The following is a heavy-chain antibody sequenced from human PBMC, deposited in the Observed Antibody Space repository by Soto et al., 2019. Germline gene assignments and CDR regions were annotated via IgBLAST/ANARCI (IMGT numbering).Heavy chain of an antibody. D-gene: IGHD3-10*01. Sequence: QVQLVQSGAEVKKPGSSVKVSCKASGGTFSSYAISWVRQAPGQGLEWMGGIIPIFGTANYAQKFQGRVTITADESTSTAYMELSSLRSEDTAVYYCASTRLNYYYGSGSTYYYYYGMDVWGQGTTVTVSS. V-gene: IGHV1-69*01. CDR1: GGTFSSYA. J-gene: IGHJ6*02. CDR3: ASTRLNYYYGSGSTYYYYYGMDV. CDR2: IIPIFGTA.